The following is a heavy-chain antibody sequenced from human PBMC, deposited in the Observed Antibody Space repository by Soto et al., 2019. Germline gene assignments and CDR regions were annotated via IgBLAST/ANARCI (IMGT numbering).Heavy chain of an antibody. Sequence: SETLSLTCTVSGGYISSGGYYWSWIRQHPGKGLEWIGYIYYSGSTYYNPSLKSRVTISVDTSKNQFSLKLSSVTAADTAVYYCARDPGGYYWFDPWGQGTLVTVSS. CDR2: IYYSGST. D-gene: IGHD3-22*01. J-gene: IGHJ5*02. V-gene: IGHV4-31*03. CDR1: GGYISSGGYY. CDR3: ARDPGGYYWFDP.